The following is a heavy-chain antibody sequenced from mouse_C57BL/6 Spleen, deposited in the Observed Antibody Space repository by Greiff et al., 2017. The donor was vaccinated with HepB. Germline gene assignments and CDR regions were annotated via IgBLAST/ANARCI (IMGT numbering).Heavy chain of an antibody. CDR3: TRRVYYGSSYDYAMDY. CDR1: GYTFTDYE. Sequence: QVQLKESGAELVRPGASVTLSCKASGYTFTDYEMHWVKQTPVHGLEWIGAIDPETGGTAYNQKFKGKAILTADKSSSTAYMELRSLTSEDSAVYYCTRRVYYGSSYDYAMDYWGQGTSVTVSS. J-gene: IGHJ4*01. V-gene: IGHV1-15*01. D-gene: IGHD1-1*01. CDR2: IDPETGGT.